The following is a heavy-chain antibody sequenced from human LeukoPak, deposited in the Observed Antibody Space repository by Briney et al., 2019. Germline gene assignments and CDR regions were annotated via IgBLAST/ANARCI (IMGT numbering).Heavy chain of an antibody. Sequence: LRLSCAASGFTFSSYAMHWVRQSPGQGLEWIGSIVSGGSTYHNPPFKSRVTMSIDTSKNRFSLKLSFVTAADTAIYYCVRDYGNFVQGNWGQGTLVTVSS. D-gene: IGHD4-17*01. CDR2: IVSGGST. J-gene: IGHJ4*02. V-gene: IGHV4-59*04. CDR1: GFTFSSYAMH. CDR3: VRDYGNFVQGN.